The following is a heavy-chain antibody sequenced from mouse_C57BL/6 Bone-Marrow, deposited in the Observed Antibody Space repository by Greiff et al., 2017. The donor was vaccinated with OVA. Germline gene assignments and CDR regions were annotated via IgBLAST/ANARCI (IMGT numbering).Heavy chain of an antibody. CDR2: IWSGGSK. Sequence: VQLQQSGPGLVQPSQTLSLTCTVSGFSLTSYGVHWVRQSPGKGLEWLGVIWSGGSKDYNAAFISRLSISKDNANSQVFFNMNRRQADDTGIYYCAREDSNYFDYWGQGTTLTVSS. D-gene: IGHD2-5*01. V-gene: IGHV2-2*01. CDR1: GFSLTSYG. CDR3: AREDSNYFDY. J-gene: IGHJ2*01.